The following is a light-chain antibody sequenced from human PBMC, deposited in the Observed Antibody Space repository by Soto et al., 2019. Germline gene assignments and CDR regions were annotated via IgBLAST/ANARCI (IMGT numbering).Light chain of an antibody. V-gene: IGKV1-9*01. CDR3: QQRNSYPVT. CDR2: DSS. J-gene: IGKJ5*01. CDR1: QGIRNY. Sequence: IQLTQFPSSLSASIGDRVTITCRASQGIRNYLAWYQQKPVKAPILLIYDSSTLLSGVPSRFGGSGSGTDFTLTISSLQPEDYATYYCQQRNSYPVTFGQGTRLEIK.